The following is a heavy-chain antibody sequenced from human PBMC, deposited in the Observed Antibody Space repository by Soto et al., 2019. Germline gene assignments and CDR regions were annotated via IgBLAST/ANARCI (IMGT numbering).Heavy chain of an antibody. Sequence: PGGSLRLSCVASGFPFSSYAMSGFRQTPGKGLEWVSGISGSGGRTYYADSVKGRFTISRDNSNNTLSLQMHILRVEDTAVYFCAKGGYYSLFDIWGQGTMVTVSS. V-gene: IGHV3-23*01. CDR3: AKGGYYSLFDI. J-gene: IGHJ3*02. CDR2: ISGSGGRT. CDR1: GFPFSSYA. D-gene: IGHD3-16*01.